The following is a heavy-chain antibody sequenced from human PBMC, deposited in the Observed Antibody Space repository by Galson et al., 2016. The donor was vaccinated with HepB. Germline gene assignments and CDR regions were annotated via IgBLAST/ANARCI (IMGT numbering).Heavy chain of an antibody. V-gene: IGHV3-7*04. Sequence: SLRLSCAATGLTLSRSGMTWVRQAPGNGLQWVANINQDGSEKHFLDSVRGRFTISRANAKNSLYLQMNRLRAEETAVYFCARAYQYTLDYWGQGTLVTFSS. CDR1: GLTLSRSG. J-gene: IGHJ4*02. CDR2: INQDGSEK. CDR3: ARAYQYTLDY. D-gene: IGHD1-1*01.